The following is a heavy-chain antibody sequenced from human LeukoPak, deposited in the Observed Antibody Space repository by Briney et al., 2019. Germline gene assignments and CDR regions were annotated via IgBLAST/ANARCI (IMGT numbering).Heavy chain of an antibody. V-gene: IGHV3-21*01. J-gene: IGHJ4*02. CDR3: ASGYSSGWYPFDY. D-gene: IGHD6-19*01. CDR2: TSSSTSYI. Sequence: GGSLRLSCAASGFTFSSYSMNWVRQAPGKGLEWVSSTSSSTSYIYYADSVRGRFTISRDNAKNSLYLQMNSLRAEDTAVYYCASGYSSGWYPFDYWGQGTLVTVSS. CDR1: GFTFSSYS.